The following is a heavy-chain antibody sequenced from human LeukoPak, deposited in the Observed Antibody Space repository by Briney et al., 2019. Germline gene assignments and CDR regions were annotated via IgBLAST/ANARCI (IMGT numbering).Heavy chain of an antibody. CDR2: ISGSGGST. V-gene: IGHV3-23*01. Sequence: GSLRLSCAASGFTFSSYAMSWVRQAPGKGLEWVSAISGSGGSTYYADSVKGRFTISRDNSKNTLYLQMNSLRVEDTAVYYCAREGSGWYLGYWGQGTLVTVSS. CDR3: AREGSGWYLGY. D-gene: IGHD6-19*01. CDR1: GFTFSSYA. J-gene: IGHJ4*02.